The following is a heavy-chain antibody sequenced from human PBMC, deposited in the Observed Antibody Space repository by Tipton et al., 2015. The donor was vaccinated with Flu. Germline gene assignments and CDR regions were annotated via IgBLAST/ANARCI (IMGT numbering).Heavy chain of an antibody. CDR1: GFTVSSNY. V-gene: IGHV3-53*01. Sequence: QLVQSGGGLIQRGGSLRLSCVVSGFTVSSNYMTWVRQAPGKGLEWDSVIYSGGSTKYADSVKGRFTISRDNSKNTLYLQMNSLRAEDTAVYYCARGRGYCVTTTCLLPFDFWGQGTLVTVSS. D-gene: IGHD2-2*01. CDR3: ARGRGYCVTTTCLLPFDF. CDR2: IYSGGST. J-gene: IGHJ4*02.